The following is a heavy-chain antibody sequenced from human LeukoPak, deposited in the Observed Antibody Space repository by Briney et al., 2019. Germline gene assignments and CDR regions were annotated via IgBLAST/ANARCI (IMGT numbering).Heavy chain of an antibody. CDR1: GFTFSRYW. D-gene: IGHD6-19*01. Sequence: PGGSLRLSCVASGFTFSRYWMSRVRQAPGKGLEWVAKIKQDGSGEYYLDSVKGRFTISRDNAKNSLYLQMNSLRDDDTAVYFCTTGYSSGWYNEGNYWGQGTLVTVSS. CDR2: IKQDGSGE. CDR3: TTGYSSGWYNEGNY. V-gene: IGHV3-7*01. J-gene: IGHJ4*02.